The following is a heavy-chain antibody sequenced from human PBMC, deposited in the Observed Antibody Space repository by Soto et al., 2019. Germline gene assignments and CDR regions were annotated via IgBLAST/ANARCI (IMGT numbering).Heavy chain of an antibody. CDR2: ISYDGSNK. D-gene: IGHD6-13*01. J-gene: IGHJ4*02. CDR1: GFTFSSYA. CDR3: ARGPYSSSSNVDY. V-gene: IGHV3-30-3*01. Sequence: QVQLVESGGGVVQPGRSLRLSCAASGFTFSSYAMHWVRQAPGKGLEWVAVISYDGSNKYYADSVKGRFTISRDNSKNTLYLQMNSLRAEDTAVYYCARGPYSSSSNVDYWGQGTLVTVSS.